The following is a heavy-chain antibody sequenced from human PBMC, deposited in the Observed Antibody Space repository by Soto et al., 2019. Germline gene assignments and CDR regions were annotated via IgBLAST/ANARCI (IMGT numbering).Heavy chain of an antibody. Sequence: PGGSLRLSCAASGFTFSSYSMNWVRQAPGKGLEWVSSISSSSSYIYYADSVKGRFTISRDNAKNSLYLQMNSLRAEDTAVYYCAREPNYYGSGSSANDAFDIWGQGTMVTVSS. CDR2: ISSSSSYI. J-gene: IGHJ3*02. D-gene: IGHD3-10*01. CDR1: GFTFSSYS. CDR3: AREPNYYGSGSSANDAFDI. V-gene: IGHV3-21*01.